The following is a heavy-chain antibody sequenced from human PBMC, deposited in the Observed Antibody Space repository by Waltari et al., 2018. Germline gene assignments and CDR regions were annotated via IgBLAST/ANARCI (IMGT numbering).Heavy chain of an antibody. J-gene: IGHJ2*01. CDR3: ARASPRLRYGDRNYDWYFDL. D-gene: IGHD4-17*01. V-gene: IGHV4-4*07. CDR2: IYTSGST. CDR1: GGSISSYY. Sequence: QVRLQESGPGLVKPSETLSLTCTAPGGSISSYYWRWIRQPAGKGLEWIGRIYTSGSTNYNPSLKSRVTMSVDTSKNQFSLKLSSVTAADTAVYYCARASPRLRYGDRNYDWYFDLWGRGTLVTVSS.